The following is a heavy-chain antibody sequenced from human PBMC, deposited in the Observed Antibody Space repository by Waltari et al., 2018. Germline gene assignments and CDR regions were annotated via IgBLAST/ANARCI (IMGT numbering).Heavy chain of an antibody. CDR2: INHSGST. CDR1: GGSFSGYY. Sequence: QLQLQQWGAGLLKPSETLSLTCAVYGGSFSGYYWSWIRQPPGKGLEWIGEINHSGSTNYKPSLKSQVTISVDTSKNQFSLKLSSVTAADTDVYYGARVWGTVEVPADMRGSFDYWGQGTLVTVSS. CDR3: ARVWGTVEVPADMRGSFDY. D-gene: IGHD2-2*01. V-gene: IGHV4-34*01. J-gene: IGHJ4*02.